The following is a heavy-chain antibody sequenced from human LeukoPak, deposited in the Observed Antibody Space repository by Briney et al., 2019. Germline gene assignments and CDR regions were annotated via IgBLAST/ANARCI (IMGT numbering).Heavy chain of an antibody. D-gene: IGHD2-15*01. V-gene: IGHV1-46*01. CDR3: ARGDGYCSGGSCSRSEAFDI. Sequence: ASVKVSCKASGYTFTSYYMHWVRQAPGQGLEWMGIINPSGGSTSYAQKFQGRVTMTRDMSTSTVYMELSSLRSEDTAVYYCARGDGYCSGGSCSRSEAFDIWGQGTMVTVSS. CDR2: INPSGGST. CDR1: GYTFTSYY. J-gene: IGHJ3*02.